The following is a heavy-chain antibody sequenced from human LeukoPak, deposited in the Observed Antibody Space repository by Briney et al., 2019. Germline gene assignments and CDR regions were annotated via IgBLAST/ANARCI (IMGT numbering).Heavy chain of an antibody. Sequence: SETLSLTCAVYGGSFSGYYWSWIRQPPGKGLEWIGEINQSGSTNHNPSLKSRVTISVDTSKNQFSLKLSSVTAADTAVYYCARLIVGATPDYWGQGTLVTASS. D-gene: IGHD1-26*01. CDR3: ARLIVGATPDY. CDR2: INQSGST. CDR1: GGSFSGYY. V-gene: IGHV4-34*01. J-gene: IGHJ4*02.